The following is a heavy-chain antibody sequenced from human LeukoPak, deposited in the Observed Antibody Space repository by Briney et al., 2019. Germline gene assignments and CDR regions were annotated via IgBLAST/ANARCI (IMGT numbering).Heavy chain of an antibody. J-gene: IGHJ4*02. CDR2: IYKNGRER. Sequence: GGSLRLSCAASGFIFRSYGMNWVRQAPGKGLEWVSGIYKNGRERYGDSVKGRFTISRDNSKNTLYLQMNSLRAEDTAVYYCAKARGTRGATTMDYWGQGTLVTVSS. V-gene: IGHV3-23*05. CDR3: AKARGTRGATTMDY. D-gene: IGHD1-26*01. CDR1: GFIFRSYG.